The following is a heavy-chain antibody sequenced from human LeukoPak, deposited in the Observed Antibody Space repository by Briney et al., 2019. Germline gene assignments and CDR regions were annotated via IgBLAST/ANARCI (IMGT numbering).Heavy chain of an antibody. D-gene: IGHD3-10*01. J-gene: IGHJ4*02. CDR2: ISGTGGST. CDR3: AKDAGSGSYYIPLDY. Sequence: GGSLRLSCAASGFTFSSYAMSWVRQAPGKGLEWVSTISGTGGSTYFADSVKGRFTIPRDNSKNTLYLQMNSLRAEDTAVYYCAKDAGSGSYYIPLDYWGQGTLVTVSS. V-gene: IGHV3-23*01. CDR1: GFTFSSYA.